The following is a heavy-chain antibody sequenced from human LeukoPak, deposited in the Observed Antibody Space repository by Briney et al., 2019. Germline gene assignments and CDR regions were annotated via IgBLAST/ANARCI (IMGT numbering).Heavy chain of an antibody. D-gene: IGHD3-10*01. J-gene: IGHJ4*02. CDR1: GGSIISYY. CDR2: IYYSGST. Sequence: PSETLSLTCTVSGGSIISYYWSWIRQPPGKGLEHIGYIYYSGSTNYNPSLKSRVTISVDTSKNQFSLNLRSVTAADTAVYYCARGSGTTYRPSDYWGQGILVTVSS. V-gene: IGHV4-59*13. CDR3: ARGSGTTYRPSDY.